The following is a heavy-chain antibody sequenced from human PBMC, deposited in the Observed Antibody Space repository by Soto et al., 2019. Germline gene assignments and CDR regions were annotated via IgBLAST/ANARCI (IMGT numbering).Heavy chain of an antibody. CDR3: AKDRVGFGELYYYYMDV. Sequence: GGSLRLSCAASGFTFSSYGMHWVRQAPGKGLEWVAVISYDGSNKYYADSVKGRFTISRDNSKNTLYLQMNSLRAEDTAVYYCAKDRVGFGELYYYYMDVWGKGTTVTVSS. J-gene: IGHJ6*03. CDR2: ISYDGSNK. D-gene: IGHD3-10*01. V-gene: IGHV3-30*18. CDR1: GFTFSSYG.